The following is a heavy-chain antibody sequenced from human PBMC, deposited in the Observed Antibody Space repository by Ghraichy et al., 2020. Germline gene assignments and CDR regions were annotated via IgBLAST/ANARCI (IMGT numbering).Heavy chain of an antibody. CDR3: ARTPRDTAMVLLNWYFDL. V-gene: IGHV4-59*01. J-gene: IGHJ2*01. CDR1: GGSISSYY. D-gene: IGHD5-18*01. CDR2: IYYSGST. Sequence: LETLSLTCTVSGGSISSYYWSWIRQPPGKGLEWIGYIYYSGSTNYNPSLKSRVTISVDTSKNQFSLKLSSVTAADTAVYYCARTPRDTAMVLLNWYFDLWGRGTLVTVSS.